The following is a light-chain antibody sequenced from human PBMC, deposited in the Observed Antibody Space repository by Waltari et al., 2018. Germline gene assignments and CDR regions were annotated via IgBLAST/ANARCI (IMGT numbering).Light chain of an antibody. CDR1: LHINIW. CDR3: QQYSDYPWT. Sequence: DIQMTQSPSTLSAFVGDIVTITCRASLHINIWLAWHQQKPGKAPKLLIYKASSLESGVPSRFSGSGSGTEFTLTISSLQPDDFASYYCQQYSDYPWTFGQGTKVEIK. J-gene: IGKJ1*01. V-gene: IGKV1-5*03. CDR2: KAS.